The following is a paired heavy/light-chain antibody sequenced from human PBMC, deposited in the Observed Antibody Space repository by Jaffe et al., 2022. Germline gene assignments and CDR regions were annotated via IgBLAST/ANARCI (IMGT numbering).Light chain of an antibody. V-gene: IGLV1-51*02. CDR1: SSNIGNNY. J-gene: IGLJ3*02. CDR3: ATWNV. Sequence: QSVLTQPPSVSAAPGQKVTISCSGSSSNIGNNYVSWYQQLPGTAPKLLIYENNNRPSGIPDRFSGSKSGTSATLDITGLQTGDEADYYCATWNVFGGGTKLTVL. CDR2: ENN.
Heavy chain of an antibody. Sequence: EVQLLDSGGGLVQPGGSLRLSCAASGFSFSSYAMSWVRQAPGKGLEWVSGIGISGVSTDYADSVKGRFTISRDNTKNTLYLQMNSLRAEDTAVYYCTKGGPYSSSSYFDYWGQGTLVTVSS. CDR3: TKGGPYSSSSYFDY. V-gene: IGHV3-23*01. CDR1: GFSFSSYA. CDR2: IGISGVST. D-gene: IGHD6-19*01. J-gene: IGHJ4*02.